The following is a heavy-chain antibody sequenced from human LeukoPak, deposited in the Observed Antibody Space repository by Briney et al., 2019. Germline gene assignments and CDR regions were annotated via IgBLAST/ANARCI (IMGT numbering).Heavy chain of an antibody. CDR2: IRSKAYGGTT. Sequence: GGSLRLSCTASGFTFGDYAMSWFRQAPGKGLEWVGFIRSKAYGGTTEYAASVKGRFTISRDDSKSIAYLQMNSLKTEDTAVYYCTRDLTIEQLVPTGDAFDIWGQGTMVTVSS. CDR1: GFTFGDYA. CDR3: TRDLTIEQLVPTGDAFDI. D-gene: IGHD6-13*01. J-gene: IGHJ3*02. V-gene: IGHV3-49*03.